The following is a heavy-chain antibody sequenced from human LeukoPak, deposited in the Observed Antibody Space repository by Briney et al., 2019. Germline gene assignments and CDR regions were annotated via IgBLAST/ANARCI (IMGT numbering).Heavy chain of an antibody. CDR3: ATGLCGGSCYQIEL. V-gene: IGHV3-30-3*01. J-gene: IGHJ4*02. Sequence: GGSLRLSCAASGFTFSRYGLHWGRQAPGKGQEWVAIISNDGNNKRYADSVKGRFTISRDNSKNTVYLQMNSLRAEDTAIYYCATGLCGGSCYQIELWGQGTLVTVSS. CDR1: GFTFSRYG. D-gene: IGHD2-15*01. CDR2: ISNDGNNK.